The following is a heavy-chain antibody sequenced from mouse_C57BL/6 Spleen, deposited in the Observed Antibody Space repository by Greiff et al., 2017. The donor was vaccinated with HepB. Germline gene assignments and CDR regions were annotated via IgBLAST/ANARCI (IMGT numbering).Heavy chain of an antibody. D-gene: IGHD2-4*01. Sequence: LVESGAELVKPGASVKISCKASGYAFSSYWMNWVKQRPGKGLEWIGQIYPGDGDTNYNGKFKGKATLTADKSSSTAYMQLSSLTSEDSAVYFCARGGYDYDGPYYYAMDYWGQGTSVTVSS. V-gene: IGHV1-80*01. CDR1: GYAFSSYW. J-gene: IGHJ4*01. CDR2: IYPGDGDT. CDR3: ARGGYDYDGPYYYAMDY.